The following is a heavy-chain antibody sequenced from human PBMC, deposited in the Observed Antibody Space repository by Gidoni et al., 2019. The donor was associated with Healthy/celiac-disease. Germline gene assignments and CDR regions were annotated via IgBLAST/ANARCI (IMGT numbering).Heavy chain of an antibody. V-gene: IGHV4-30-4*01. CDR3: ARGGHQLHPLYFDY. CDR2: IYYSGST. Sequence: QVQLQESGPVLVKPSQTLSLTCTFSRVSISSGDYSWCWILQPPGKGLEWIGYIYYSGSTYYNPSLKSRVTISVDTAKNQFSLKLSSVTAADTAVYYCARGGHQLHPLYFDYWGQGTLVTVSS. CDR1: RVSISSGDYS. J-gene: IGHJ4*02. D-gene: IGHD2-2*01.